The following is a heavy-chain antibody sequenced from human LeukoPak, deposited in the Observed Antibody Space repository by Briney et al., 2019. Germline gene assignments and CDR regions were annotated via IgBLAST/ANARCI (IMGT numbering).Heavy chain of an antibody. J-gene: IGHJ4*02. Sequence: GGSLRLSCAASGFTFSSYEMNWVRQAPGKGLEWVSYISSSGSTIYYADSVKGRFTISRDNAKNSLYLQMNSLRAEDTAVYYCAGVGSLRYFDRSYYFDYWGQGTLVTVSS. V-gene: IGHV3-48*03. CDR3: AGVGSLRYFDRSYYFDY. D-gene: IGHD3-9*01. CDR2: ISSSGSTI. CDR1: GFTFSSYE.